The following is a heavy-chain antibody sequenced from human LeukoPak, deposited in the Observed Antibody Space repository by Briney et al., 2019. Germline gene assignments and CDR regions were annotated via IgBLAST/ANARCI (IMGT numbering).Heavy chain of an antibody. CDR2: IKQDGSEK. Sequence: GGSLRLSCAASGFTFSSYWMSWVRRAPGKGLEWVANIKQDGSEKYYVDSVKGRFTISRDNAKNSLYLQMNSLRAEDTAVYYCARGQRAIGYCSSTSCSFGMDVWGKGTTVTVSS. V-gene: IGHV3-7*03. CDR3: ARGQRAIGYCSSTSCSFGMDV. J-gene: IGHJ6*04. CDR1: GFTFSSYW. D-gene: IGHD2-2*01.